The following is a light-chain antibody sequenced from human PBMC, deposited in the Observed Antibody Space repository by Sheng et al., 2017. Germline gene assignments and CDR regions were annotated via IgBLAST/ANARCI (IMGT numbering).Light chain of an antibody. J-gene: IGLJ1*01. V-gene: IGLV3-21*02. Sequence: SFVLTQPPSVSVAPGQTANITCGGNNIGTKSVHWYQQKPGQAPVLVVYDDRDRPSGIPARFSGSNSGNTATLTIARVEAGDEADYYCHVWDSSSDHYVFGTGTKVTVL. CDR1: NIGTKS. CDR2: DDR. CDR3: HVWDSSSDHYV.